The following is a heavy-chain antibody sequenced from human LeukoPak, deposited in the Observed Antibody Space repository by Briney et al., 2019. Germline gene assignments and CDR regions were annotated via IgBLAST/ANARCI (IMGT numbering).Heavy chain of an antibody. Sequence: SETLSLTCAVYGGSFSGYYWSWIRQPPGKGLEWIGEINHSGSTNYNPSLKIRVTISVDTSKNQFSLKLSSVTAADTAVYYCARQPDRRQVALWGQGTLVTVSS. CDR2: INHSGST. D-gene: IGHD1-14*01. CDR3: ARQPDRRQVAL. J-gene: IGHJ4*02. CDR1: GGSFSGYY. V-gene: IGHV4-34*01.